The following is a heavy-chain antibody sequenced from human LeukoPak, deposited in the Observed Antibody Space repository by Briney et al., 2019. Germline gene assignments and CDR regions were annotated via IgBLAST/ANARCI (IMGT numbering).Heavy chain of an antibody. D-gene: IGHD3-10*01. CDR3: ARGRTRSQPILLWFRELSA. V-gene: IGHV4-34*01. CDR1: GGSFSGYY. Sequence: SETLSLTCAVYGGSFSGYYWSWIRQLPGKGLEWIGEINHSGSTNYNPSLKSRVTISVDTSKNQFSLKLSSVTAADTAVYYCARGRTRSQPILLWFRELSAWGQGTLVTVSS. CDR2: INHSGST. J-gene: IGHJ5*02.